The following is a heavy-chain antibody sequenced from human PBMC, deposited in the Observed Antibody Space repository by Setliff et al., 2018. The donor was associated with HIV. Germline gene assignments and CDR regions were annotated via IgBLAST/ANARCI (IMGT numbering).Heavy chain of an antibody. CDR3: ARGRLMGSSVLFFDF. CDR1: GDSFTTTSHS. D-gene: IGHD2-21*01. Sequence: SETLSLTCDVSGDSFTTTSHSWAWLRQPAGRGLEWIGHVYSRGNTDYNPSLASRVSILMTTSEIQFSLTLNSVTAADTAKYYCARGRLMGSSVLFFDFWGQGILVTVSS. J-gene: IGHJ4*02. V-gene: IGHV4-61*09. CDR2: VYSRGNT.